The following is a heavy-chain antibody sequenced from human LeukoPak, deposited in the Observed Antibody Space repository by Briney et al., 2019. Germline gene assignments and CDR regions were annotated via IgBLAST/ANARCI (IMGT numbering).Heavy chain of an antibody. CDR3: ARHYGP. CDR1: GFTFSTFA. J-gene: IGHJ4*02. CDR2: IYYSGST. V-gene: IGHV4-39*01. Sequence: GSLRLSCAASGFTFSTFAMSWVRQAPGKGLEWIGSIYYSGSTYYNPSLKSRVTISVDTSKNQFSLKLNSVTATDTAVYYCARHYGPWGQGTLVTVSS. D-gene: IGHD3-10*01.